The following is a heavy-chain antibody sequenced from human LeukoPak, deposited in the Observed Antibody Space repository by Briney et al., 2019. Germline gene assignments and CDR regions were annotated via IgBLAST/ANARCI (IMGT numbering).Heavy chain of an antibody. V-gene: IGHV4-61*02. CDR2: IYTSGST. CDR1: GGSISSGSYS. Sequence: SQTLSLTCTVSGGSISSGSYSWSWIRQPAGKGLEWIGRIYTSGSTNYNPSLKSRVTISVDTSKNQFSLKLSSVTAADTAVYYCARHKQQLVRGLAFDIWGQGTMVTVSS. J-gene: IGHJ3*02. D-gene: IGHD6-13*01. CDR3: ARHKQQLVRGLAFDI.